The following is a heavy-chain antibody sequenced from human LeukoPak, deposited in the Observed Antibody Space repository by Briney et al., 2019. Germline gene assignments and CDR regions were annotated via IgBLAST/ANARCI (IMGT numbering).Heavy chain of an antibody. CDR1: GFTFNAYG. Sequence: GGSLRLSCAASGFTFNAYGMHWVRQAPGKGLYWVAVISYDGSNKYYADSVKGRFTISRDNSKNTLFLQMNSLRAEDTAVYYCAKGSNRGVATIDYWGQGTLVTVSS. CDR2: ISYDGSNK. V-gene: IGHV3-30*18. J-gene: IGHJ4*02. D-gene: IGHD5-12*01. CDR3: AKGSNRGVATIDY.